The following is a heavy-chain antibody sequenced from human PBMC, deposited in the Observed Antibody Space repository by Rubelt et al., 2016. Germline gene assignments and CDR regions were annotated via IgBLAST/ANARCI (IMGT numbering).Heavy chain of an antibody. CDR2: INPSGGST. CDR3: ARDLGGGRDY. Sequence: QVQLVQSGAEVKKPGASVKVSCKVSGYTLTELSMHWVRQAPGKGLEWMGIINPSGGSTSYAQKFQGRVTMTRDTSTSTVYMELSSLRSEDTAVYYCARDLGGGRDYWGQGTLVTVSS. CDR1: GYTLTELS. V-gene: IGHV1-46*01. J-gene: IGHJ4*02. D-gene: IGHD2-15*01.